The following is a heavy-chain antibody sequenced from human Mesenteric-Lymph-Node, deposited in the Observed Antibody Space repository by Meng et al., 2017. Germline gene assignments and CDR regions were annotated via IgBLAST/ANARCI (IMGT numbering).Heavy chain of an antibody. D-gene: IGHD3-10*01. Sequence: GESLKISCAASGFTFSSYAMSWVRQAPGKGLEWVSAISGSGGSTYYADSVKGRFTISRDNAYNSLFLQMNSLRVEDTAVYYCGTYYYGSGTSYIWGPGTMVTVSS. V-gene: IGHV3-23*01. J-gene: IGHJ3*02. CDR3: GTYYYGSGTSYI. CDR2: ISGSGGST. CDR1: GFTFSSYA.